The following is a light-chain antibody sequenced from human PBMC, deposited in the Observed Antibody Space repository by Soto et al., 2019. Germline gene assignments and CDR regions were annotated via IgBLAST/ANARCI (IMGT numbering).Light chain of an antibody. CDR1: QGISSR. CDR3: QQVNSYPLT. Sequence: DIQWIQSPSFLSASVGDRVTITCRASQGISSRLAWYQQNPGKAPKLLIYAASTLQSGVPSRFSGSGSGTEFTLTISSLQPEDFATYYCQQVNSYPLTFGPGTKVDIK. J-gene: IGKJ3*01. V-gene: IGKV1-9*01. CDR2: AAS.